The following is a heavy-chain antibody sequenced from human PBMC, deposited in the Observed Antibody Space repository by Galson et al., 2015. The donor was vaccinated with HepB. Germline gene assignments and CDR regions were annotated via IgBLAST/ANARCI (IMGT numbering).Heavy chain of an antibody. CDR3: ATGDGYSFDY. Sequence: SLRLSCAASGFTFSSYGMHWVRQAPGKGLEWVAVISYDGSNKYYADSVKGRFTISRDNSKNTLYLQMNSLRAEDTAVYYCATGDGYSFDYWGQGTLVTVSS. CDR1: GFTFSSYG. J-gene: IGHJ4*02. D-gene: IGHD3-22*01. CDR2: ISYDGSNK. V-gene: IGHV3-30*03.